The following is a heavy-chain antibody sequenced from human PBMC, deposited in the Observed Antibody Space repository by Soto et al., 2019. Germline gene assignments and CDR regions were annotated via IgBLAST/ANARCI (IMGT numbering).Heavy chain of an antibody. D-gene: IGHD6-13*01. CDR3: ARMLVAAAVPTGRFYGMDV. CDR1: GYSFTSDW. CDR2: IYPGDSDT. J-gene: IGHJ6*02. Sequence: GESLKISCKGSGYSFTSDWIGWVRQMPGKGLEWMGIIYPGDSDTRYSPSFQGQVTISADKSISTAYLQWSSLKASDTAMYYCARMLVAAAVPTGRFYGMDVWGQGTTVTVSS. V-gene: IGHV5-51*01.